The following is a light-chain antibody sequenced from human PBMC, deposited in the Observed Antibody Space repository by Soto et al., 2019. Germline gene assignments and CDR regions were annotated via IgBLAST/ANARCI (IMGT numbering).Light chain of an antibody. Sequence: QSVLTQPPSVSAAPGQKVTISCSGSSFNIGNNYVSWYQQLPGTAPKLLIYDNYKRPSGIPDRFSGSKSGTSATLGITGLQTGDEADYYCGTWDTSLSAVVFGGGTKLTVL. CDR1: SFNIGNNY. CDR3: GTWDTSLSAVV. J-gene: IGLJ2*01. CDR2: DNY. V-gene: IGLV1-51*01.